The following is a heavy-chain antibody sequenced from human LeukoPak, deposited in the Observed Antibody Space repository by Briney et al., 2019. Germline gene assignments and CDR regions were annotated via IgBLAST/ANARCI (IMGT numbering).Heavy chain of an antibody. Sequence: PGGSLRLSCAASGFTFSSYAMSWVRQAPGKGLEWVSAISGSGGSTYYADYVKGRFTISRDNSKNTLYLQMSSLRAEDTAVCYCARAMYSSGWYPLSSHYYFDYWGQGTLVTVSS. D-gene: IGHD6-19*01. J-gene: IGHJ4*02. CDR1: GFTFSSYA. V-gene: IGHV3-23*01. CDR3: ARAMYSSGWYPLSSHYYFDY. CDR2: ISGSGGST.